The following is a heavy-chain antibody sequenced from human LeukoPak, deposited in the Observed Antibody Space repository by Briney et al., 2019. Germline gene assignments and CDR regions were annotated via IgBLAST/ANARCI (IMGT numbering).Heavy chain of an antibody. CDR1: GFSFSAYG. J-gene: IGHJ4*02. Sequence: PGGSLRLSCAASGFSFSAYGMHWVRQAPGKGLELVAYIWYDGSKKELATSVKGRFTISRDTSKSTLYLQMNSLSAEEPAVYYCARDLLGIHHRYFDFWGQGTLVTVSS. CDR3: ARDLLGIHHRYFDF. CDR2: IWYDGSKK. D-gene: IGHD2-15*01. V-gene: IGHV3-30*02.